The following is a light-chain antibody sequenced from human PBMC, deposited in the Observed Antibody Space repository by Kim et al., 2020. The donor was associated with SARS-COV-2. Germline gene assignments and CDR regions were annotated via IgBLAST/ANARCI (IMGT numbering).Light chain of an antibody. J-gene: IGLJ2*01. CDR3: SSYTSISTLV. Sequence: GQSNTIASPDTSSHGGGYNYVACYQQHPAKALTLLIYDASKRPSAVSTRFSGHKDGNTASLTISGLQTEDEADYDGSSYTSISTLVFGGGTQLTVL. CDR2: DAS. CDR1: SSHGGGYNY. V-gene: IGLV2-14*04.